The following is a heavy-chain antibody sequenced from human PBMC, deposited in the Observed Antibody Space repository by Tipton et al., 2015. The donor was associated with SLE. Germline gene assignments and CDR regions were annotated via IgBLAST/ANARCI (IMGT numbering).Heavy chain of an antibody. CDR1: GFTFSSYE. V-gene: IGHV3-48*03. J-gene: IGHJ4*02. CDR3: ARGGGYYDFWSGYYNPLDY. CDR2: ISSSGSTI. D-gene: IGHD3-3*01. Sequence: GSLRPSCAASGFTFSSYEMNWVRQAPGKGLVWVSYISSSGSTIYYADSVKGRFTISRDNAKNSLSLQMNSLRAEDTAVYYCARGGGYYDFWSGYYNPLDYWGQGTLVTVSS.